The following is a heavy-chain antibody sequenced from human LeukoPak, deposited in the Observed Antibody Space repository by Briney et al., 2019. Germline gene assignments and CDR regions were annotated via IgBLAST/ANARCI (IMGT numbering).Heavy chain of an antibody. V-gene: IGHV3-30*04. J-gene: IGHJ5*02. CDR2: ISYDGSNK. Sequence: GRSLRLSCAASGITFSSYAMHWVRQAPGKGLEWVAVISYDGSNKYYADSVKGRFTISRDNSKNTLYLQMNSLRAEDTAVYYCARERIKGNWFDPWGQGTLVTVSS. CDR1: GITFSSYA. D-gene: IGHD3-16*01. CDR3: ARERIKGNWFDP.